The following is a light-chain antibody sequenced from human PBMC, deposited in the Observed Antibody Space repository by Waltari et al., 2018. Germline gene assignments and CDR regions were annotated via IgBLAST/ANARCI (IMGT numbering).Light chain of an antibody. CDR2: WAT. CDR1: QSVLLSSNNRNY. Sequence: DIVMTQSPDSLAVSLGERATINCKSSQSVLLSSNNRNYLTWYPQKPGQPPKLLIYWATTRESGGPGRFSGSGSGTDFTLPIRSLQAEDVAVYYCQQYYTTPITFGGGTKVAIK. V-gene: IGKV4-1*01. CDR3: QQYYTTPIT. J-gene: IGKJ4*01.